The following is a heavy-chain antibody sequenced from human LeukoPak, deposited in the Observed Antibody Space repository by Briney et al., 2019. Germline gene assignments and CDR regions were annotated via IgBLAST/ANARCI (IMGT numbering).Heavy chain of an antibody. V-gene: IGHV4-30-4*01. Sequence: SQTLSLTCSVSGGSISRSDYYWSWIRQPPGKGLEWFGYISYSGNTYYNPSLKSRAAISADTPKNQFSLKLSSTTAADTAVYYCARAPVATPSEFDYWGQGTLVTVSS. CDR3: ARAPVATPSEFDY. CDR2: ISYSGNT. J-gene: IGHJ4*02. CDR1: GGSISRSDYY. D-gene: IGHD5-12*01.